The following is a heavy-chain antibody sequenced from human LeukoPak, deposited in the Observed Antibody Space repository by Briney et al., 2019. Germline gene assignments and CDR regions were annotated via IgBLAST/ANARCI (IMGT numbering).Heavy chain of an antibody. D-gene: IGHD6-19*01. CDR1: GSSISSYY. Sequence: SETLSLTFTVSGSSISSYYWSWIRQPPGRGLEWIGHIYSSGTTNYNPSLNSRVTISVDTSKNHFSLKLSSVTAADTAVYYCARETTLMGYSSGLGFNYWGQGALVTVSS. CDR2: IYSSGTT. V-gene: IGHV4-59*01. J-gene: IGHJ4*02. CDR3: ARETTLMGYSSGLGFNY.